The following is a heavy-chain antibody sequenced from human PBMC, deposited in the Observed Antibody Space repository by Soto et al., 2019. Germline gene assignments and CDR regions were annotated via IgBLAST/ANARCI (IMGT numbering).Heavy chain of an antibody. J-gene: IGHJ6*02. CDR2: IYWDDDK. V-gene: IGHV2-5*02. Sequence: QITLKESGPTLVKPTETLTLTCSFSGFSLSTYGVGVNWVRQSPGKALEWLALIYWDDDKRYSSSLKNRLAVTRAPTTNQLVIIKTDMDPGETATYCGASGERFGGRSYYDEGLDVWGQGTKVTVS. CDR3: ASGERFGGRSYYDEGLDV. CDR1: GFSLSTYGVG. D-gene: IGHD3-10*01.